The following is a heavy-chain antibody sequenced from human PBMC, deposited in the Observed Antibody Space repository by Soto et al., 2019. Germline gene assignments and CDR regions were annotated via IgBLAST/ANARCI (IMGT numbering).Heavy chain of an antibody. CDR1: GGSIISSSYY. CDR3: ARCRSYDSSGYYYSWFDP. V-gene: IGHV4-39*01. CDR2: IYYSEST. J-gene: IGHJ5*02. Sequence: SETLSLTCSVSGGSIISSSYYWVWIRQPPGKGLEWIGSIYYSESTYYNPSLKSRVTISVDTSKNQFSLNLSSVTAADTAVYYCARCRSYDSSGYYYSWFDPWGQGTQVTVSS. D-gene: IGHD3-22*01.